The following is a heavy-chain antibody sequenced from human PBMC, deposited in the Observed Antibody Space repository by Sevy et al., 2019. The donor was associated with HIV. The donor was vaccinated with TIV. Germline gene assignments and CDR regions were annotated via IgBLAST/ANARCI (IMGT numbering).Heavy chain of an antibody. CDR1: GFTFSSYA. CDR2: ISGSGGST. Sequence: QLGGSLRLSCAASGFTFSSYAMSWVRQAPGKGLEWVSAISGSGGSTYYADSVKGRFTISRDNSKNTLYLQMNSLRAEDTAVYYCAKLVIKQVGYDFWSGPWDYWGQGTLVTVSS. J-gene: IGHJ4*02. CDR3: AKLVIKQVGYDFWSGPWDY. V-gene: IGHV3-23*01. D-gene: IGHD3-3*01.